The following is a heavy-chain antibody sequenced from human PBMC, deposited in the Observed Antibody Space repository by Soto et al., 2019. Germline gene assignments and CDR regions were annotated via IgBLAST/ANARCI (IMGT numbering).Heavy chain of an antibody. J-gene: IGHJ4*02. CDR2: TYYRSKWYN. D-gene: IGHD2-15*01. CDR1: GDSVYNSNAA. CDR3: ARCIGGNCYSLDY. V-gene: IGHV6-1*01. Sequence: PSQTLSLTCAISGDSVYNSNAALNWIRQSPSRGLEWLGRTYYRSKWYNDYAVSVKSRIIINPDTSKNQFSLQLNSVTPEDTAVYYCARCIGGNCYSLDYWGQGTLVTVSS.